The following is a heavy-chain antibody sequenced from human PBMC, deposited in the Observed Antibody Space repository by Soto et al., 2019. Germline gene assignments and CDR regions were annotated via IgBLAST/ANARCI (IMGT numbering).Heavy chain of an antibody. CDR2: INPNSGGT. J-gene: IGHJ4*02. Sequence: QVQLVQSGAEVKKPGASVKVSCKASGYTFTGYYMHWVRQAPGQGLEWMGWINPNSGGTNYAQKLQGRVTMTRDTSISTAYMELSRLRSDDTAVYYCARVVVLWFGEPTGRPDYWGQGTLVTVSS. CDR1: GYTFTGYY. V-gene: IGHV1-2*02. D-gene: IGHD3-10*01. CDR3: ARVVVLWFGEPTGRPDY.